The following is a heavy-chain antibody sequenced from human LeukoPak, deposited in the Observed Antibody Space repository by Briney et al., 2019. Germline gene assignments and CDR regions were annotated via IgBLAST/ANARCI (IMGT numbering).Heavy chain of an antibody. CDR3: ARDLKDDFWSGGGH. CDR2: MNPNSGNT. CDR1: GYTFTTYN. Sequence: GASVKVSCKASGYTFTTYNINWVRQAPGQGLEWMGWMNPNSGNTGYAQKFQGRVTMTRDMSTSTVYMELSSLRSEDTAVYYCARDLKDDFWSGGGHWGQGTLVTVSS. D-gene: IGHD3-3*01. V-gene: IGHV1-8*02. J-gene: IGHJ4*02.